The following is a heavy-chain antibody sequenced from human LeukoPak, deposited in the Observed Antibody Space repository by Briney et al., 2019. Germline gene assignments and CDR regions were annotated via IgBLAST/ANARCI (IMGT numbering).Heavy chain of an antibody. CDR2: VTPNGDRT. V-gene: IGHV3-23*01. CDR3: ARRAWHSSSNRINWFDP. Sequence: GGSLRLSCAASGFTFSNYAMTWVRQAPGEGLEWLSFVTPNGDRTGYADSVKGRFTISRDNSKNTLYLQMNNLRAEDTAVYYCARRAWHSSSNRINWFDPWGQGTLVTVSS. D-gene: IGHD6-13*01. J-gene: IGHJ5*02. CDR1: GFTFSNYA.